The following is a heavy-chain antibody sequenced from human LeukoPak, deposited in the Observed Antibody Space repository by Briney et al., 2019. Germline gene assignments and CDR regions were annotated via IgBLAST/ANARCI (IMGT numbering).Heavy chain of an antibody. CDR2: IIDSGDIT. V-gene: IGHV3-23*01. J-gene: IGHJ6*03. D-gene: IGHD3-16*01. CDR1: GFTFSSYD. Sequence: PGVSLRLFCEASGFTFSSYDVRGVREARGKGLEGVSGIIDSGDITYYANSVKGRFTITRDNSKNTLYLQMNSLRAEDTAVYYCAKLGGQEVYSYYVGVWGKGTTVAVSS. CDR3: AKLGGQEVYSYYVGV.